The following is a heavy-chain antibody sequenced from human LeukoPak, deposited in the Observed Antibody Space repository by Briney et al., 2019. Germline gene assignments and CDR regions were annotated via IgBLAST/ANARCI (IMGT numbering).Heavy chain of an antibody. V-gene: IGHV3-23*01. J-gene: IGHJ4*02. D-gene: IGHD3-10*01. CDR2: ISGSGAST. Sequence: PGGSLRLSCAASGFTFSDYAMSWVRQAPGKGLEWVSAISGSGASTYYADSVKGRFTISRDNSKNTLYLQMNSLRAEDTAVYYCAKGTNYYGSGSYYGYWGKGTLVTVSS. CDR1: GFTFSDYA. CDR3: AKGTNYYGSGSYYGY.